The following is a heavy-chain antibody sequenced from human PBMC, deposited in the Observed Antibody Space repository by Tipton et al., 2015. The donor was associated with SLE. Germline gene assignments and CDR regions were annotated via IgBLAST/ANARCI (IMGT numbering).Heavy chain of an antibody. J-gene: IGHJ6*03. Sequence: DSVKGRFTISRDNSKNTLYLQMNSLRAEDTAVYYCATAARPPYYYYYMDVWGKGTTVTVSS. D-gene: IGHD6-6*01. CDR3: ATAARPPYYYYYMDV. V-gene: IGHV3-30*07.